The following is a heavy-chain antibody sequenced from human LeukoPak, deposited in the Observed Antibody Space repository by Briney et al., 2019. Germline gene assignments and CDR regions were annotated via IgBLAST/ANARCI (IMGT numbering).Heavy chain of an antibody. D-gene: IGHD3-9*01. CDR3: ARVARFDSIDY. Sequence: PGGSLRLSCAASGFTFSSYEMNWVRQAPGKGLEWVGRTKNKANNYNTEYAASVKGRFIISRDDSKNSLFLQMNSLKTEDTAVYYCARVARFDSIDYWGQGTLVTVSS. J-gene: IGHJ4*02. CDR1: GFTFSSYE. CDR2: TKNKANNYNT. V-gene: IGHV3-72*01.